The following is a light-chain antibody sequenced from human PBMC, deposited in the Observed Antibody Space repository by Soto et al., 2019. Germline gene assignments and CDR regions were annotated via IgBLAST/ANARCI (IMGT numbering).Light chain of an antibody. J-gene: IGLJ3*02. Sequence: QSVLTQAPSVSGAPGQRITISCAGSSSNIGGGYEVHWYQQLPGTAPKLLIYDNNHRPSGVPDRFSGSKSGTSAALAIPGRQAEDDADYYCQSYDSSLSASVFGGGTKLTVL. CDR3: QSYDSSLSASV. CDR1: SSNIGGGYE. V-gene: IGLV1-40*01. CDR2: DNN.